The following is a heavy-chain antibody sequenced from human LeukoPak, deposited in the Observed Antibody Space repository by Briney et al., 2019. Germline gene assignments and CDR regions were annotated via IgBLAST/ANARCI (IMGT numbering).Heavy chain of an antibody. CDR2: INSDGGST. CDR3: ARGYTFGGVIAPDDY. J-gene: IGHJ4*02. V-gene: IGHV3-74*01. D-gene: IGHD3-16*02. Sequence: GGSLRLSCAASGFTFSTYWMHWVRQAPGKGLVWVSRINSDGGSTNYADSVKGRFTISRNNAKNSLYLQMNSLRAEDTAVYYCARGYTFGGVIAPDDYWGQGTLVTVSS. CDR1: GFTFSTYW.